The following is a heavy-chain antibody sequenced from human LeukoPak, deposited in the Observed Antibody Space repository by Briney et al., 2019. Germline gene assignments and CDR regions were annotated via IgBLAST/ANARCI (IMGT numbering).Heavy chain of an antibody. CDR1: GYTFTRYG. V-gene: IGHV1-18*01. CDR3: ARDFFHGHCAGLSCFLPDY. D-gene: IGHD2-15*01. Sequence: ASVKVSCKASGYTFTRYGISWVRQAPGQGLEWMGWISANNGDTNSAQKFQDRVTMTTDTSTSTTYMELRSLRSDDTAVYYCARDFFHGHCAGLSCFLPDYWGQGSLVTVSS. J-gene: IGHJ4*02. CDR2: ISANNGDT.